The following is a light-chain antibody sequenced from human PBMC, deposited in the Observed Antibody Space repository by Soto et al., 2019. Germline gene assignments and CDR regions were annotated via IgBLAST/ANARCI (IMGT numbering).Light chain of an antibody. V-gene: IGLV2-14*01. Sequence: QSALTQPASVSGSPGQSITISCTGTSSDVGGYKYVTWYQQNPGKAPKVLIYELSNRFSGVSNRFSGSKSGNTASLTISGLQAEDEADYFCSSYTSTNTYVFGSGTKLTVL. CDR2: ELS. J-gene: IGLJ1*01. CDR3: SSYTSTNTYV. CDR1: SSDVGGYKY.